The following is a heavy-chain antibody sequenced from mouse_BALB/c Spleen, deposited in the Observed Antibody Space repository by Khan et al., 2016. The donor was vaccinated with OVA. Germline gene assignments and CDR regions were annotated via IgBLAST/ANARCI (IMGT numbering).Heavy chain of an antibody. CDR1: GYTFTDYV. J-gene: IGHJ3*01. Sequence: AQLQESGPELVKPGASVKMSCKASGYTFTDYVMNWVKQRNGQGLEWIGQIYPGCDSTYYNEKFKGKATLTADRSSSTAYMQLSNLTSEDSAVYFCARAGWDEFAYWGQGTLVTVSA. D-gene: IGHD4-1*01. V-gene: IGHV1-77*01. CDR3: ARAGWDEFAY. CDR2: IYPGCDST.